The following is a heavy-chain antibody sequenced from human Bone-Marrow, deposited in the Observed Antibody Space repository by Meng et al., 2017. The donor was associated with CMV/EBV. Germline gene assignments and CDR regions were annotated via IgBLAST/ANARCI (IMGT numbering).Heavy chain of an antibody. CDR3: ARSSGWSRFDY. D-gene: IGHD6-19*01. V-gene: IGHV1-2*02. CDR2: INPNDDT. J-gene: IGHJ4*02. CDR1: GYTFTSCG. Sequence: QGRLVQSGAEVKMPGALGKDYCKACGYTFTSCGISWVRQAPGQGREWMGWINPNDDTNYAQNFQGRVTMTRDMSINTVYRELSRLTSDDTAVYYCARSSGWSRFDYWGLGTLVTVSS.